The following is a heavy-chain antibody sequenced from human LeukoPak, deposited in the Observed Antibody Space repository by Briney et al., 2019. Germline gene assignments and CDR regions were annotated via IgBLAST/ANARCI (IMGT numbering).Heavy chain of an antibody. V-gene: IGHV3-30*02. Sequence: GGSLRLSCAASGFTFSKHGKHWVRQAPGKGLEWVAFIRNDGSNKYYVDSVKGRFTISRDNSKNAVDLQMNSLRAEDTAVYYCAKDINSHCRGDCSDYWGQGTLVIVSS. CDR1: GFTFSKHG. CDR3: AKDINSHCRGDCSDY. J-gene: IGHJ4*02. D-gene: IGHD2-15*01. CDR2: IRNDGSNK.